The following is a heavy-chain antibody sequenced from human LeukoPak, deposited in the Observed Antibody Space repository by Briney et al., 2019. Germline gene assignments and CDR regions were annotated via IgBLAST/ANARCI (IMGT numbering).Heavy chain of an antibody. CDR2: TYYRSKWYN. CDR3: ARNVQYEAAAGNNWFDP. Sequence: SQTLSLTCAISGDSVSSNSAAWNWIRQSPSRGLERLGRTYYRSKWYNDYAVSVKSRITINPDTSKNQFSLQLNSVTPEDTAVYYCARNVQYEAAAGNNWFDPWGQGTLVTVSS. D-gene: IGHD6-13*01. J-gene: IGHJ5*02. V-gene: IGHV6-1*01. CDR1: GDSVSSNSAA.